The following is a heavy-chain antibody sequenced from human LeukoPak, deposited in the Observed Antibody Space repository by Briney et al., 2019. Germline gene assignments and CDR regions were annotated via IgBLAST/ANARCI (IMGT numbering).Heavy chain of an antibody. Sequence: SVKVSCKASGGTFSSYAISWVRQAPGQGLVWMGGIIPIFGTANYAQKFQGRVTITADESTSTACMELSSLRSEDTAVYYCARDPPRSWELPTGHYYYGMDVWGQGTTVTVSS. D-gene: IGHD1-26*01. V-gene: IGHV1-69*01. J-gene: IGHJ6*02. CDR3: ARDPPRSWELPTGHYYYGMDV. CDR1: GGTFSSYA. CDR2: IIPIFGTA.